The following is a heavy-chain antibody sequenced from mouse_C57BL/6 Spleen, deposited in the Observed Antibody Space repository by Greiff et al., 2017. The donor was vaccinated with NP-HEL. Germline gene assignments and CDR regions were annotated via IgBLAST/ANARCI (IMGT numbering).Heavy chain of an antibody. J-gene: IGHJ2*01. D-gene: IGHD3-1*01. CDR1: GYSFTSYY. V-gene: IGHV1-66*01. CDR2: IYPGCGNT. CDR3: ARGTAHPFDY. Sequence: VQLQESGPELVKPGASVKISCKASGYSFTSYYIHWVKQRPGQGLEWIGWIYPGCGNTKYNEKFKGKATLTADTSSSTAYMQLSSLTSEDSAVYDCARGTAHPFDYWGQGTTLTVSS.